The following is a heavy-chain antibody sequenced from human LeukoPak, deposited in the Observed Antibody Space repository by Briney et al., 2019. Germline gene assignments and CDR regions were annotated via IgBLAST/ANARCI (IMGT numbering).Heavy chain of an antibody. D-gene: IGHD3-16*02. V-gene: IGHV4-34*01. J-gene: IGHJ5*02. Sequence: PSETLSLTCAVYGGSFSGYYWSWIRQPPGKGLEWIGEINHSGFTNYNPSLKSRITISVDTSKNQFSLKLSSVTAADTAVYYCARASFWGSYRYIWFDPWGQGTLVTVSS. CDR2: INHSGFT. CDR3: ARASFWGSYRYIWFDP. CDR1: GGSFSGYY.